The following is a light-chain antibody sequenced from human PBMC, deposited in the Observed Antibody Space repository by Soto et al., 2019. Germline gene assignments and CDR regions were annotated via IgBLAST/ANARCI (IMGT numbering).Light chain of an antibody. Sequence: DTVLTQSPPSLPVTPGESASISCRSSQSLLHSNGYHYLDWYLQKLWQSPQLLIYLGSTRASGVPVMLSGRGSGTDSRLKISRVEAEDFGIYHCMPALPHPYTFCLRTQLEIK. CDR2: LGS. CDR3: MPALPHPYT. CDR1: QSLLHSNGYHY. J-gene: IGKJ2*01. V-gene: IGKV2-28*01.